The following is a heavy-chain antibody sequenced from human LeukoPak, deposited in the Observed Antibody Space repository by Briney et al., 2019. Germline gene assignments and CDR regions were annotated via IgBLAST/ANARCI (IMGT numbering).Heavy chain of an antibody. Sequence: GGSLRLSCAASGFTFSSYGMHWVRQAPGKGLEWVAFIRYDGSNKYYADSVKGRFTISRDNSKNTLYLQMNSLRAEDTAVYYCAKDPNWFWSGAEFDYWGQGTLVTVSS. V-gene: IGHV3-30*02. CDR3: AKDPNWFWSGAEFDY. J-gene: IGHJ4*02. D-gene: IGHD3-3*01. CDR1: GFTFSSYG. CDR2: IRYDGSNK.